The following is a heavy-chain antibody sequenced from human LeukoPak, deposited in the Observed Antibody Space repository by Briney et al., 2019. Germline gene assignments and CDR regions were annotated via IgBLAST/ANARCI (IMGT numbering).Heavy chain of an antibody. CDR2: IWYDGSSK. Sequence: PPGGSLRLSCAASGFTYSTYGMHWVRQAPGKVLEWVSVIWYDGSSKYYADSVKGRFTISRDNSKNTLYLQMNSLRAEDTAVYYCATYSSLNRREFQYWGQGTLLTVSS. J-gene: IGHJ1*01. V-gene: IGHV3-33*01. CDR3: ATYSSLNRREFQY. CDR1: GFTYSTYG. D-gene: IGHD3-22*01.